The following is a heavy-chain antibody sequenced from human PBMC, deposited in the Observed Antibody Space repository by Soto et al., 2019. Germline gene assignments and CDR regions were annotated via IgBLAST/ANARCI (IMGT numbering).Heavy chain of an antibody. D-gene: IGHD2-15*01. CDR3: ARHGRHCSGGNCYSFAFDI. Sequence: SETLSLTCTVSGDSISSSTYYWGWIRQPPGKGLEWIGSIYYSGYSYYTQSPKSRVNESVDTSKKQITQKLSTVTAAYTSVYYCARHGRHCSGGNCYSFAFDIWGQGTMVT. CDR2: IYYSGYS. CDR1: GDSISSSTYY. V-gene: IGHV4-39*01. J-gene: IGHJ3*02.